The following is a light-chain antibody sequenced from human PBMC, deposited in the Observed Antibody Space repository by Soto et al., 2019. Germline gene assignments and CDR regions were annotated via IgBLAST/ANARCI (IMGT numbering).Light chain of an antibody. CDR2: EVS. J-gene: IGLJ3*02. CDR3: SSYAGSNNLV. V-gene: IGLV2-8*01. Sequence: QSALTQPPSASGSPGQSVTISCTRTSSDVGGYNYVSWYQQHPGKAPKLMIYEVSERPSGVSDRFSGSKSGNTASLTVSGLQADDEADYYCSSYAGSNNLVFGGGTKLTVL. CDR1: SSDVGGYNY.